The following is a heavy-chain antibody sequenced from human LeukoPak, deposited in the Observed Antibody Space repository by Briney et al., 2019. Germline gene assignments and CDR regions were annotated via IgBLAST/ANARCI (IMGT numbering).Heavy chain of an antibody. CDR3: TTGDYGAFEF. D-gene: IGHD4-17*01. V-gene: IGHV3-15*01. J-gene: IGHJ4*02. CDR2: IKSRPDGGTT. Sequence: GGSLRLSCAASGFAFSSAWMNWVRQAPGRGLGWVGLIKSRPDGGTTYYAAPVKDRFTISRDDSKNTLYLQMNSLKTEDTAIYYCTTGDYGAFEFWGQGTLVTVSS. CDR1: GFAFSSAW.